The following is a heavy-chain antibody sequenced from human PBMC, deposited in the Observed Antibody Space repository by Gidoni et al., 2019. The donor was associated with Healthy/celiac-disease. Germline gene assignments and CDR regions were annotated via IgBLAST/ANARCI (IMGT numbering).Heavy chain of an antibody. Sequence: EVQLLESGGGLVQPGGSLRLSCAASGFTFSSYAMSWVRQAPGKGLEWVSAISGSGGSTYYADSVKGRFTISRDNSKNTLYLQMNSRRAEDTAVYYCAKDMAEAGRYYYYYYMDVWGKGTTVTVSS. J-gene: IGHJ6*03. V-gene: IGHV3-23*01. CDR2: ISGSGGST. D-gene: IGHD6-19*01. CDR3: AKDMAEAGRYYYYYYMDV. CDR1: GFTFSSYA.